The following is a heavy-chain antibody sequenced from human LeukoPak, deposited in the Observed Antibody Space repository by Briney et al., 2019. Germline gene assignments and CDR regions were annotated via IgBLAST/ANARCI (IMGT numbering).Heavy chain of an antibody. J-gene: IGHJ4*02. CDR2: LFSSGTT. Sequence: PSQTLSLTCTVSGGSFSSGDYSWNWIRQPAGQGLEWIGRLFSSGTTNYNPSLKSRVTISGDTSNNQFSLKLSSVTAADTAVYYCARGQWLPVFDFWGQGTLVTVSS. CDR1: GGSFSSGDYS. V-gene: IGHV4-61*02. CDR3: ARGQWLPVFDF. D-gene: IGHD3-22*01.